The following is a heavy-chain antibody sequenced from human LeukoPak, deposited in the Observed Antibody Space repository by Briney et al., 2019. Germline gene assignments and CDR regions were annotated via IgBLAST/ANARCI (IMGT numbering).Heavy chain of an antibody. CDR1: GFTFSSYG. V-gene: IGHV3-33*01. CDR3: ARDPMGGYYFDY. J-gene: IGHJ4*02. Sequence: GGSLRLSCAASGFTFSSYGMHWVRQAPGKGLEWVAVIWYDGSNKYYADPVKGRFTISRDNSKNTLYLQMNSLRAEDTAVYYCARDPMGGYYFDYWGQGTLVTVSS. D-gene: IGHD1-26*01. CDR2: IWYDGSNK.